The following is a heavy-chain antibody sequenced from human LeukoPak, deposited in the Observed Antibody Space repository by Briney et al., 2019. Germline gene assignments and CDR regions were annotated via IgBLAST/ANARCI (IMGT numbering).Heavy chain of an antibody. J-gene: IGHJ4*02. D-gene: IGHD3-16*02. CDR1: GGTISSSSYS. CDR2: IYYSGSP. Sequence: SETLSLTCTVSGGTISSSSYSWGWSRQPPGKGLEWTGSIYYSGSPYYNPSLKSRVTISVDTSKNQFSLKLSSVTAADTAVYYCARQLLDYDYVWGSYRPSFDYWGQGTLVSVSS. CDR3: ARQLLDYDYVWGSYRPSFDY. V-gene: IGHV4-39*01.